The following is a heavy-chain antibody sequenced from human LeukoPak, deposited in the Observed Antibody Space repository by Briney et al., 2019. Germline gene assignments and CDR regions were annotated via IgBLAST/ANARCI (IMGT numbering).Heavy chain of an antibody. Sequence: QAGGSLRLSCAASGFTFSSFSMNWVRQAPGKGLEWVSYISSSSSIIYYADSVKGRFTISRDNAKNSLYLQMNSLRAEDTAVYYCARDYDFWSGCYTGIFDYWGQGTLVTVSS. V-gene: IGHV3-48*01. J-gene: IGHJ4*02. CDR2: ISSSSSII. D-gene: IGHD3-3*01. CDR1: GFTFSSFS. CDR3: ARDYDFWSGCYTGIFDY.